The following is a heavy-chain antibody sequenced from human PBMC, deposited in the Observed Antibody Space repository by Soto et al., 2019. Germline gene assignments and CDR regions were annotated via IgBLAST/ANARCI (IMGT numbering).Heavy chain of an antibody. CDR1: GGTFSSYA. CDR2: IIPIFGTA. J-gene: IGHJ4*02. CDR3: ASSPTTVTIHSNPNFDY. V-gene: IGHV1-69*13. Sequence: EASVKVSCKASGGTFSSYAISWVRQAPGQGLEWMGGIIPIFGTANYAQKFQGRVTITADESASTAYMELSSLRSEDTAVYYCASSPTTVTIHSNPNFDYRGQGTLVTLSS. D-gene: IGHD4-4*01.